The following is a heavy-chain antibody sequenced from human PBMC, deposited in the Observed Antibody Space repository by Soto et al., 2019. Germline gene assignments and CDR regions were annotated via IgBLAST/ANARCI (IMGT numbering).Heavy chain of an antibody. CDR3: AKAHCSSTSCYTSYYYYYGMDV. D-gene: IGHD2-2*02. J-gene: IGHJ6*02. CDR2: ISYDASNK. V-gene: IGHV3-30*18. Sequence: QVQLVESGGGVVQPGRSLRLSCAASGFSFSSYGMHWVRQATGKGLERVAIISYDASNKYYADSVKGRFAISRDNSKNTLYLKMNSLRSEEKEVYYCAKAHCSSTSCYTSYYYYYGMDVWGHGTTVTVSS. CDR1: GFSFSSYG.